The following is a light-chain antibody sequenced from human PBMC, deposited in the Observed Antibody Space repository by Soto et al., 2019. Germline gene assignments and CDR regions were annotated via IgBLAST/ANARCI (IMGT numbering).Light chain of an antibody. Sequence: EVVLTQSPATLSLSPGERATLSCRASQRITSYLAWYQQKPGQAPRLLIYGASGRATGIPDRFGGGGSGTDFTLTISRLEPEDFVVYYCQHYGDTPPGFGQGTKVDIK. CDR3: QHYGDTPPG. CDR2: GAS. CDR1: QRITSY. V-gene: IGKV3-20*01. J-gene: IGKJ1*01.